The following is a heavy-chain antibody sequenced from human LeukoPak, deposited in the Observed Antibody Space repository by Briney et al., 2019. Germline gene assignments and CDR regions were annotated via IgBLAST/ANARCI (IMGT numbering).Heavy chain of an antibody. CDR3: ARGLSLRVYYHYGMDV. CDR2: IIPIFGTA. Sequence: SVTVSFTASGGTFSSYAISWVRQAPGQGLEWVGGIIPIFGTANYAQKFQGRVTITADESTSTAYMELSSLRSEDTAVYYCARGLSLRVYYHYGMDVWGQGTTVTVSS. CDR1: GGTFSSYA. D-gene: IGHD4/OR15-4a*01. V-gene: IGHV1-69*13. J-gene: IGHJ6*02.